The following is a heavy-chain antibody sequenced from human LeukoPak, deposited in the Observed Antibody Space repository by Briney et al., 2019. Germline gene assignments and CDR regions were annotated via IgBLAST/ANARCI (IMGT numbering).Heavy chain of an antibody. CDR3: ARTNDILTGKYYFDY. J-gene: IGHJ4*02. D-gene: IGHD3-9*01. CDR2: INHSGST. Sequence: SETLSLTCAVYGGSFSGYYWSWIRQPPGKGLEWIGEINHSGSTNYNPSLKSRVTISVDTSKNQFSLKLSSVTAADTAVYYCARTNDILTGKYYFDYWGQGTLVTVSS. V-gene: IGHV4-34*01. CDR1: GGSFSGYY.